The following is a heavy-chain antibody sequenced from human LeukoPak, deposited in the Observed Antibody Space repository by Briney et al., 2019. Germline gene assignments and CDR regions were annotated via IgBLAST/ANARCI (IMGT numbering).Heavy chain of an antibody. CDR2: INHSGST. D-gene: IGHD1-26*01. CDR1: GGSFSGYY. CDR3: ARDFTGIVGATTPRLPVYFDY. Sequence: SETLSLTCAVYGGSFSGYYWSWIHQPPGKGLEWIGEINHSGSTNYNPSLKSRVTISVDTSKNQFSLKLSSVTAADTAVYYCARDFTGIVGATTPRLPVYFDYWGQGTLVTVSS. V-gene: IGHV4-34*01. J-gene: IGHJ4*02.